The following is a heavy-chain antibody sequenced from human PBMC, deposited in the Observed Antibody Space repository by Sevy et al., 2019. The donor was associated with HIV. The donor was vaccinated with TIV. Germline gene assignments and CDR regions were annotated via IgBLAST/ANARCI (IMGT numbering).Heavy chain of an antibody. V-gene: IGHV3-48*02. CDR3: AREENRELGTIPLDS. J-gene: IGHJ4*02. Sequence: GGSLRLSCAASGFTFSHHNMNWVRQAPGKGLEWISYISKSGSTTYFADSVRGRFTFSRDNAKNSLFLEMHSLTDEDTAVYYCAREENRELGTIPLDSWGRGTQVTVSS. CDR1: GFTFSHHN. CDR2: ISKSGSTT. D-gene: IGHD7-27*01.